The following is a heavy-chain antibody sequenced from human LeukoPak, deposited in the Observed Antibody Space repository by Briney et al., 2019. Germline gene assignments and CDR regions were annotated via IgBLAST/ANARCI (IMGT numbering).Heavy chain of an antibody. CDR2: ISSSSSYI. J-gene: IGHJ1*01. D-gene: IGHD2-2*01. CDR3: ARDGLGYCSSTSCYHGG. V-gene: IGHV3-21*01. CDR1: GFTFSSYC. Sequence: TGGSLRLSCAASGFTFSSYCMSWVRQAPGKGLESVSSISSSSSYIYYADSVKGRFTISRDNAKNSLYLQMNSLRAEDTAVYYCARDGLGYCSSTSCYHGGWGQGTLVTVSS.